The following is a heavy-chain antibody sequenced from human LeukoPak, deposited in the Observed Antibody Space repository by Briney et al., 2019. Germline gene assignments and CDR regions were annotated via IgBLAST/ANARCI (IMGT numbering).Heavy chain of an antibody. CDR3: ARVVMKAFYYYYMDV. D-gene: IGHD2-21*01. J-gene: IGHJ6*03. V-gene: IGHV1-69*04. CDR2: IIPILGIA. Sequence: ASVKVSCKAPGGTFSSYAISWVRQAPGQGLEWMGRIIPILGIANYAQKFQGRVTITADKSTSTAYMELSSLRSEDTAVYFCARVVMKAFYYYYMDVWGKGTTIIISS. CDR1: GGTFSSYA.